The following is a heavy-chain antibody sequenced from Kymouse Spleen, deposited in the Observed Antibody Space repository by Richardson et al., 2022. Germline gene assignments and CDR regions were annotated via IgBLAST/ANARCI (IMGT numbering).Heavy chain of an antibody. CDR3: ARHDDFWSGYYYYYYYGMDV. J-gene: IGHJ6*02. V-gene: IGHV4-39*01. CDR1: GGSISSSSYY. CDR2: IYYSGST. Sequence: QLQLQESGPGLVKPSETLSLTCTVSGGSISSSSYYWGWIRQPPGKGLEWIGSIYYSGSTYYNPSLKSRVTISVDTSKNQFSLKLSSVTAADTAVYYCARHDDFWSGYYYYYYYGMDVWGQGTTVTVSS. D-gene: IGHD3-3*01.